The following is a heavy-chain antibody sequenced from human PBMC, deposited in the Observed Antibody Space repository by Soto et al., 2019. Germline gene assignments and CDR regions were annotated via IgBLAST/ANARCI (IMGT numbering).Heavy chain of an antibody. CDR2: ISGSGGST. CDR1: GFTFSSYA. V-gene: IGHV3-23*01. CDR3: AKDFHRGRRKLLFRAHYYGMDV. J-gene: IGHJ6*02. D-gene: IGHD2-21*02. Sequence: GGSLRLSCAASGFTFSSYAMSWVRQAPGKGLEWVSAISGSGGSTYYADSVKGRFTISRANSKNTVYLQMNSLRDEDTAVYYCAKDFHRGRRKLLFRAHYYGMDVCGQRTTVTFS.